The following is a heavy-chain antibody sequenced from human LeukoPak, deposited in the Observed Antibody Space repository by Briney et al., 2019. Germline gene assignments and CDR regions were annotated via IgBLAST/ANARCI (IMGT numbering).Heavy chain of an antibody. D-gene: IGHD5-12*01. CDR3: ATISLTYSDYDLGFFDS. CDR2: ISTSSTHI. V-gene: IGHV3-21*01. J-gene: IGHJ4*02. Sequence: GGSLRLSCAASGFTFSRDWMHWVRQTPGKGLEWVSSISTSSTHIYYADSVKGRFTITRDNAKNSLFLQMNSLRAEDTAVYYCATISLTYSDYDLGFFDSWGQGALVTVSS. CDR1: GFTFSRDW.